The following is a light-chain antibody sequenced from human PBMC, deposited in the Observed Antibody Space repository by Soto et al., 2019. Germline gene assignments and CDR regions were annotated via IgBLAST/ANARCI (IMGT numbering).Light chain of an antibody. Sequence: ETLLTQSPATLSLSPGERATLSCRASRSISTYLAWYQQKPGQAPRLLIYEALNRATGIPARFSGRGSGTDFTLTISSLEPEDFEVYYCQPRNNWSLTLGGGTKVDI. CDR2: EAL. J-gene: IGKJ4*02. V-gene: IGKV3-11*01. CDR1: RSISTY. CDR3: QPRNNWSLT.